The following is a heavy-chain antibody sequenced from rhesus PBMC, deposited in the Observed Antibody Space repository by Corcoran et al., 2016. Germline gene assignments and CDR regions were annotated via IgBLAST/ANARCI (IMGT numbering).Heavy chain of an antibody. D-gene: IGHD3-3*01. CDR3: ARDQVDFWTGYYHDY. CDR1: GGPISSNY. V-gene: IGHV4-160*01. CDR2: IRSGGST. Sequence: QVQLQQWGEGLVKPSETLSLTCAVYGGPISSNYWSWIRQPPGKGLEWIGRIRSGGSTNYNPSLKSRVTISIDTSRNQFSLKLSSVTAADTAVYYCARDQVDFWTGYYHDYWGQGVLVTVSS. J-gene: IGHJ4*01.